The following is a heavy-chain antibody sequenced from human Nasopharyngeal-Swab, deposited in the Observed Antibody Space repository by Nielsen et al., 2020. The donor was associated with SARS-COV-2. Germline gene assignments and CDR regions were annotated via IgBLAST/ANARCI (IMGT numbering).Heavy chain of an antibody. CDR3: AKKGIVVVPAAGGLDP. CDR2: IYSGGSST. V-gene: IGHV3-23*03. CDR1: GFTFSSYA. J-gene: IGHJ5*02. Sequence: GESLKISCAASGFTFSSYAMSWVRQAPGKGLEWVSVIYSGGSSTYYADSVKGRFTISRDNSKNTLYLQMNSLRAEDTAVYYCAKKGIVVVPAAGGLDPWGQGTLVTVSS. D-gene: IGHD2-2*01.